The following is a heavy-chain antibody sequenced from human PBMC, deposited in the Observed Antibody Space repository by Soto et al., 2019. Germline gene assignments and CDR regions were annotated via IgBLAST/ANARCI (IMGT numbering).Heavy chain of an antibody. Sequence: QVQLVQSGAEVKKPGSSVKVSCKASGGTFSSYAISWVRQAPGQGLEWMGGIIPIFGTANYAQKFQGRVTITADESTSPAYMEPSSLRSEDTAVYYCASRVVATDSYYYYGMDVWGQGTTVTVSS. J-gene: IGHJ6*02. V-gene: IGHV1-69*01. CDR3: ASRVVATDSYYYYGMDV. CDR1: GGTFSSYA. D-gene: IGHD2-15*01. CDR2: IIPIFGTA.